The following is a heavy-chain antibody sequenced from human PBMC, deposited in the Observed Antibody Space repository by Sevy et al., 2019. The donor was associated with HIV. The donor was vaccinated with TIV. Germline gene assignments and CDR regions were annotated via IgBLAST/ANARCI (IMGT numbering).Heavy chain of an antibody. J-gene: IGHJ4*02. Sequence: ASVKVSFKASGYSFTTYRITWLRQAPGQGLEWMGWIIPHNGDTNYVQNLQGRVTMITDTSTSTAYMELRSLRSDDTAVYYCARAYCSGGSCYSLAYWGQGTRVTVSS. CDR3: ARAYCSGGSCYSLAY. D-gene: IGHD2-15*01. CDR2: IIPHNGDT. V-gene: IGHV1-18*01. CDR1: GYSFTTYR.